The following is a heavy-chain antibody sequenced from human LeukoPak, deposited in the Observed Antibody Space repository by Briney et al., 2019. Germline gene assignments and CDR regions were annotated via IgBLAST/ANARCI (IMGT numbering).Heavy chain of an antibody. CDR3: ARQGGSKYYDFWSGYVGYMDV. CDR1: GGSFSGYY. Sequence: PSETLSLTCAVYGGSFSGYYWSWIRQPPGKGLEWIGEINHSGSTNYNPSLKSRVTISVDTSKNQFSLKLSSVTAADTAVYYCARQGGSKYYDFWSGYVGYMDVWGKGTTVTVSS. CDR2: INHSGST. V-gene: IGHV4-34*01. D-gene: IGHD3-3*01. J-gene: IGHJ6*03.